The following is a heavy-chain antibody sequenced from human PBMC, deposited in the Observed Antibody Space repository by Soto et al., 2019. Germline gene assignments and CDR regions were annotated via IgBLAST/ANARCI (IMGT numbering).Heavy chain of an antibody. Sequence: QVQLQESGPGLVKPSWTLSLTCTVSGDSISSLNWWSWVRQHPGKGLEWLGQIHHNGNTDYNASLKSRVNISIDRSQNQFSLNLNSVTVADTAVYYWFRVPNYWGQGTLFTVSS. CDR2: IHHNGNT. V-gene: IGHV4-4*02. CDR3: FRVPNY. CDR1: GDSISSLNW. J-gene: IGHJ4*02.